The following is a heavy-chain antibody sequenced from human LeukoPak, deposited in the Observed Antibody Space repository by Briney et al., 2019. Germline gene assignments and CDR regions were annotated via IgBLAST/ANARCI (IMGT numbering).Heavy chain of an antibody. D-gene: IGHD1-20*01. CDR3: AACHNWNPRWLFDY. CDR1: GFIFSDYY. J-gene: IGHJ4*02. CDR2: ISNKGSSSTT. Sequence: GGSLRLSCAASGFIFSDYYMGWVRQAPGKGLEWVSYISNKGSSSTTYYADSVKGRFTISRDNAKNSLYLQMNSLRAEDTAVYYCAACHNWNPRWLFDYWGQGTLVTVSS. V-gene: IGHV3-11*04.